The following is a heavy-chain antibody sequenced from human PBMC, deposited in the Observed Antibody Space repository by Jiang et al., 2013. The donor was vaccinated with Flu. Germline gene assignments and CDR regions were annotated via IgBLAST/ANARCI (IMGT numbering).Heavy chain of an antibody. Sequence: GAEVKKPGDSLKISCKGSGYTFTNYWIGWVRQFPGKGLEWMAIIYPGDFDTRYSPSFQGQVTISADRSISTAYLRWNSLKASDTAMYYCVRVRRGDCPGGTCFHFDYWGQGTQVTVSS. D-gene: IGHD2-15*01. CDR3: VRVRRGDCPGGTCFHFDY. J-gene: IGHJ4*02. V-gene: IGHV5-51*03. CDR1: GYTFTNYW. CDR2: IYPGDFDT.